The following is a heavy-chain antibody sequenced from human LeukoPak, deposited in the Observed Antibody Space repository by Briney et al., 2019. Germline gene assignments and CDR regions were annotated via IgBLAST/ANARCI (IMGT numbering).Heavy chain of an antibody. Sequence: ASVKVSCKASGYTFTSYDINWVRQATGQGLEWMGWMNPNTGNTGYAQKFQGRVTMTRNTSISTAYMELSSLRSEDTAVYCCARAPSWSGFSSYYYMDVWGKGTTVTVSS. J-gene: IGHJ6*03. CDR3: ARAPSWSGFSSYYYMDV. D-gene: IGHD3-3*01. V-gene: IGHV1-8*01. CDR1: GYTFTSYD. CDR2: MNPNTGNT.